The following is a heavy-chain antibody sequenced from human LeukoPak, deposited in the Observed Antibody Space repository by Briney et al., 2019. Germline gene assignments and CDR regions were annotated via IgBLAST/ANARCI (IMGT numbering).Heavy chain of an antibody. Sequence: ETLSLTCAVYGGSFSDYYWSWIRQPPGKGLEWIGEINHSGCTNYNPSLKSRVTISVDTSKNQFSLKLSSVTAADTAVHYCARGAYGDYRYWGQGTLVTVSS. CDR1: GGSFSDYY. CDR2: INHSGCT. CDR3: ARGAYGDYRY. D-gene: IGHD4-17*01. V-gene: IGHV4-34*01. J-gene: IGHJ4*02.